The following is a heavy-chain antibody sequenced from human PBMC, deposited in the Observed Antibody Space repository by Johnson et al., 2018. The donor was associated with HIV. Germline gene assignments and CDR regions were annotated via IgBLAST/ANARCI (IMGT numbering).Heavy chain of an antibody. CDR3: AKEQLLRAFDI. D-gene: IGHD2-15*01. V-gene: IGHV3-30*04. CDR2: ISDDGRNK. J-gene: IGHJ3*02. Sequence: QVQLVESGGGVVQPGRSLRLSCAASGFTFSSYAMHWVRQAPGKGLEWVEVISDDGRNKYYADSVKGRFTISSDNSKNTLYLQMNSLRAEDTAVYYCAKEQLLRAFDIWGQGTMVTVSS. CDR1: GFTFSSYA.